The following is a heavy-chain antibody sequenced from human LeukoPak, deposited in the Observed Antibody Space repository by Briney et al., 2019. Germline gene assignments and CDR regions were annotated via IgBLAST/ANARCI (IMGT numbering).Heavy chain of an antibody. J-gene: IGHJ4*02. Sequence: PGRSLRLSCEASGFTFDNYAMHWVRHAPGKGLEWVSGLSWNSGALGYADSVRGRFTISRDNAKNSLYLQMNSLTAEDTALYYCTKAESSTFYYGYFDSWGQGTLVTVSS. D-gene: IGHD2-2*01. CDR2: LSWNSGAL. CDR3: TKAESSTFYYGYFDS. CDR1: GFTFDNYA. V-gene: IGHV3-9*01.